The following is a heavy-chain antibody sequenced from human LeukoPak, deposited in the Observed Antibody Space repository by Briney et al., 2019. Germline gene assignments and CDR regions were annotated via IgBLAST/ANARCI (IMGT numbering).Heavy chain of an antibody. CDR2: IHHSGGT. CDR3: ARQAPYYYDNTGYYLY. V-gene: IGHV4-38-2*01. J-gene: IGHJ4*02. Sequence: SETLSLTCAVSGDSISGGYYWGWIRRPPGKGLEWIGHIHHSGGTYYNPSLKSRVTISVDTSKNQFSLIVTSVTAADTAVYYCARQAPYYYDNTGYYLYWGQGILVTVSS. D-gene: IGHD3-22*01. CDR1: GDSISGGYY.